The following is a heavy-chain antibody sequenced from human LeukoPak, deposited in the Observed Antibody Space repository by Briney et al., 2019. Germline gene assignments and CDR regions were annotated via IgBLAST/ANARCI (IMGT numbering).Heavy chain of an antibody. CDR1: GFTFSSYW. CDR3: ARAGFPTAMAYFDY. V-gene: IGHV3-7*01. CDR2: IKQDGSEK. D-gene: IGHD5-18*01. Sequence: GGSLRLSCAASGFTFSSYWMSWVRQAPGKGLEWVATIKQDGSEKYYVDSVKGRFTISRDNAKNSLYLQMNSLRAEDTAVYYCARAGFPTAMAYFDYWGQGTLVTVSS. J-gene: IGHJ4*02.